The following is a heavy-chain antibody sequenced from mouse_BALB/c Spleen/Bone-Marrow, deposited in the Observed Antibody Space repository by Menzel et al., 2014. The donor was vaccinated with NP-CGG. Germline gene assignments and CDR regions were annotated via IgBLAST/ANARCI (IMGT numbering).Heavy chain of an antibody. CDR3: ARGGNWTRNYFDY. CDR1: GFTFSSFG. D-gene: IGHD4-1*01. Sequence: EVMLVESGGGLVQPGGSRKLSCAASGFTFSSFGMHWVRQAPEKGLEWVAYISSVSSTIYYGDTVKGRFTISRDSPKNTLFLQMTSLRSEDTAIYYCARGGNWTRNYFDYWGQGTTLTVSS. J-gene: IGHJ2*01. V-gene: IGHV5-17*02. CDR2: ISSVSSTI.